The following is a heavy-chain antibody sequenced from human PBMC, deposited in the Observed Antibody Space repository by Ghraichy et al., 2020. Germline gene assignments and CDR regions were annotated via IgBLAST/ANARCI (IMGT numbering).Heavy chain of an antibody. V-gene: IGHV1-69*01. CDR2: IIPIFGTA. CDR3: TQVAGNYYYYYGMDV. J-gene: IGHJ6*02. Sequence: VKVSCKASGGTFSSYAISWVRQAPGQGLEWMGGIIPIFGTANYAQKFQGRVTITADESTSTAYMELSSLRSEDTAVYYCTQVAGNYYYYYGMDVWGQGTTVTVSS. D-gene: IGHD6-19*01. CDR1: GGTFSSYA.